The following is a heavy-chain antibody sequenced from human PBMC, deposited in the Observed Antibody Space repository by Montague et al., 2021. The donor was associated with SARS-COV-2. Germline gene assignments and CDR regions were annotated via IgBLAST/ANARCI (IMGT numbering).Heavy chain of an antibody. D-gene: IGHD3-9*01. CDR2: VLYNKGT. V-gene: IGHV4-59*08. Sequence: SETLSLTCTVSGVSVTDYCWSWVRQPPGKGLEWVGDVLYNKGTNYNPSLKSRVAISVDTSKNQFSLSLTSVTAADTAFNYCVRHPHYDGLNGPLDFWGQGTMVTVSS. CDR3: VRHPHYDGLNGPLDF. CDR1: GVSVTDYC. J-gene: IGHJ4*02.